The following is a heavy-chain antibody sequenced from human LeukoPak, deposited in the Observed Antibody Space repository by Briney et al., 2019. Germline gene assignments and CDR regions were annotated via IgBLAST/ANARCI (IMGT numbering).Heavy chain of an antibody. J-gene: IGHJ1*01. CDR2: ISSSSSTI. V-gene: IGHV3-48*02. CDR3: ARVHSNSSRYDEYFQH. Sequence: GGSLRLSCAASGFTFSSYSMNWVRQAPGKGLEWVSYISSSSSTIYYADSVKGRFTISRDNAKNSLYLQMNSLRDEDTAVYYCARVHSNSSRYDEYFQHWGQGTLVTVSS. D-gene: IGHD6-13*01. CDR1: GFTFSSYS.